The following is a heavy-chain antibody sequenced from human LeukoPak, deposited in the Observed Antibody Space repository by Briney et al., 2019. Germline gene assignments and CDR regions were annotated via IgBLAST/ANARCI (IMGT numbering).Heavy chain of an antibody. Sequence: PSETLSLTCTVSGASISKDYWAWIRQPPGKGLEWIGYVIHSDFNKANGDITNYNPSLESRVTTSRDTPKNQFSLKLSSVTAADTAVYYCARSFGYSSSEEYFQHWGQGTLVTVSS. J-gene: IGHJ1*01. CDR1: GASISKDY. CDR3: ARSFGYSSSEEYFQH. V-gene: IGHV4-59*08. CDR2: VIHSDFNKANGDIT. D-gene: IGHD6-13*01.